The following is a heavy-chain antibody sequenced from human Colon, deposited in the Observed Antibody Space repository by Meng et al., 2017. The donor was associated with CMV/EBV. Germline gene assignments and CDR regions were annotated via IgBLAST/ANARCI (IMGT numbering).Heavy chain of an antibody. CDR2: IKEDGSEK. Sequence: GESLKISCVASGFTFSNYWMTWLRQAPGRGLELVAHIKEDGSEKYFVGSVKGRFTISRDNAKNLLHLHISSLSAEDTAVYYCAREVVPPRRMDVWGQGTTVTVSS. CDR1: GFTFSNYW. V-gene: IGHV3-7*01. CDR3: AREVVPPRRMDV. J-gene: IGHJ6*02. D-gene: IGHD2-2*01.